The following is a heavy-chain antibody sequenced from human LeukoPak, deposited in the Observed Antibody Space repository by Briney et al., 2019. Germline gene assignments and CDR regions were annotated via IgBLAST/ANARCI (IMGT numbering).Heavy chain of an antibody. D-gene: IGHD3-10*01. Sequence: SETLSLTCTVSGGSISSYYWSWIRQPPGKGLDWIGHIYYSGSTNYNPSLKSRVTISLDTSKNQFSLKVISVTAADTVVYYCARVAKHFRGGLSFYYMDVWGKGTTVTISS. V-gene: IGHV4-59*01. J-gene: IGHJ6*03. CDR2: IYYSGST. CDR3: ARVAKHFRGGLSFYYMDV. CDR1: GGSISSYY.